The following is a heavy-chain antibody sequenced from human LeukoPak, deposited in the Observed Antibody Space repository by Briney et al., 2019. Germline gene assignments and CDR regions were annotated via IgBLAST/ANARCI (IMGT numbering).Heavy chain of an antibody. D-gene: IGHD3-3*01. CDR2: IYHSGST. CDR3: ARDPSLRFLEWSVRFDY. J-gene: IGHJ4*02. CDR1: SYSIGSGYY. V-gene: IGHV4-38-2*02. Sequence: PSETLSLTXTVSSYSIGSGYYWGWIREPPGKGLEWIGSIYHSGSTNYNPSLKSRVTISVDTSKNQFSLKLSSVTAADTAVYYCARDPSLRFLEWSVRFDYWGQGTLVTVSS.